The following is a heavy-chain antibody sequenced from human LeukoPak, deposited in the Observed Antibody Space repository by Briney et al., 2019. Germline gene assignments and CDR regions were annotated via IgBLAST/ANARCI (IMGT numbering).Heavy chain of an antibody. CDR2: ISGSGGST. V-gene: IGHV3-23*01. D-gene: IGHD1-26*01. CDR1: GFTFSSYA. CDR3: ARVGSGNFLGAFDI. J-gene: IGHJ3*02. Sequence: SGGSLRLSCAASGFTFSSYAMSWVRQAPGKGLEWVSAISGSGGSTYYADSVKGRFTISRDNSKNTLYLQMNSLRAEDTAVYYCARVGSGNFLGAFDIWGQGTMVTVSS.